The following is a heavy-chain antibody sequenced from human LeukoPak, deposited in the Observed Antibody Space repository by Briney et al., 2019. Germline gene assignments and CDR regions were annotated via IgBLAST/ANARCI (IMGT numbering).Heavy chain of an antibody. D-gene: IGHD6-13*01. J-gene: IGHJ4*02. CDR2: INSDGSAT. Sequence: GGSLRLSCAVSGFNFSTYWIDWAPQAPGKGPVWVSLINSDGSATTYGDSAKGRFTVSRDNDKNTVFLEMNSLKVEDTAVYYCARGTAVTAGIDYWGQGTLVTVSS. V-gene: IGHV3-74*03. CDR1: GFNFSTYW. CDR3: ARGTAVTAGIDY.